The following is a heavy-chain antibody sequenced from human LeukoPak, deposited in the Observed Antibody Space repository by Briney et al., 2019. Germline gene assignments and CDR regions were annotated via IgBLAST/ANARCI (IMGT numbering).Heavy chain of an antibody. CDR1: GFIFSDYS. CDR2: ISGSGGST. D-gene: IGHD1-26*01. J-gene: IGHJ4*02. Sequence: QAGGSLRLSCEASGFIFSDYSMSWVRQAPGKGLEWVSAISGSGGSTYYADSVKGRFTISRDNSKNTLYLQMNSLRAEDTAVYYCANYQALGKYYFDYWGQGTLVTVSS. V-gene: IGHV3-23*01. CDR3: ANYQALGKYYFDY.